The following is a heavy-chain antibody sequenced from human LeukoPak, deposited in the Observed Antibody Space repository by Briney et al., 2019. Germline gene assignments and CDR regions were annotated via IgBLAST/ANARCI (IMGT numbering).Heavy chain of an antibody. CDR1: GGSISSYY. D-gene: IGHD2-15*01. CDR2: IYYSGST. J-gene: IGHJ5*02. V-gene: IGHV4-59*01. Sequence: TPSETLSLTCTVSGGSISSYYWSWIRQPPGKGLEWIGYIYYSGSTNYNPSLKSRVTISVDTSKNQFSLKLSSVTAADTAVYYCARELLATWKGSSWYSHWFDPWGQGTLVTVSS. CDR3: ARELLATWKGSSWYSHWFDP.